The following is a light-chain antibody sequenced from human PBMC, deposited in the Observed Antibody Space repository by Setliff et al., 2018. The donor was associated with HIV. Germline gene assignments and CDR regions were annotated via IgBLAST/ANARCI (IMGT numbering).Light chain of an antibody. Sequence: QSVLTQPPSASGTPGQRVTISCSGSSSNIGSNTVDWYQQVPGTAPKLLVYRNNQRPSGVPDRFSGSKAGTSASLVISGLQSEDEADYYCAAWDDSLNVIFGGGTKVTVL. V-gene: IGLV1-44*01. CDR1: SSNIGSNT. J-gene: IGLJ2*01. CDR2: RNN. CDR3: AAWDDSLNVI.